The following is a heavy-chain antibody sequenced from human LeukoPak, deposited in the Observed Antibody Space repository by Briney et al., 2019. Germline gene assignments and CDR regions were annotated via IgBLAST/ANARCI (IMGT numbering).Heavy chain of an antibody. V-gene: IGHV4-59*08. Sequence: SETLSLTCTVSGGSIGSYYWSWIRQPPGRGLEWIGYIYYSGSTNYNPSLKSRVTISVDTSKNQFSLKLSSVTAADTAVYYCARRGGGLDYYYGMDVWGQGTTVTVSS. CDR2: IYYSGST. D-gene: IGHD3-10*01. CDR1: GGSIGSYY. CDR3: ARRGGGLDYYYGMDV. J-gene: IGHJ6*02.